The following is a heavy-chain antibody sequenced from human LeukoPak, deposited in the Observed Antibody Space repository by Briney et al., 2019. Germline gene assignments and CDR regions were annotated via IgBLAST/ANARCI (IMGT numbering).Heavy chain of an antibody. CDR1: GYTFTGYY. CDR3: ARDQRREKYYDFWSGYRRANNWFDP. CDR2: INPNSGGT. J-gene: IGHJ5*02. Sequence: EASVKVSCKASGYTFTGYYMHWVRQAPGQGLEWMGWINPNSGGTNYAQKLQGRVTMTTDTSTSTAYMELRSLRSDDTAVYYCARDQRREKYYDFWSGYRRANNWFDPWGQGTLVTVSS. D-gene: IGHD3-3*01. V-gene: IGHV1-2*02.